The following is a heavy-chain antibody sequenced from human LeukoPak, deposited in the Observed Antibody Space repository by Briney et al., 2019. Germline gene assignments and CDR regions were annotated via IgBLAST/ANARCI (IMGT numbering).Heavy chain of an antibody. Sequence: SETLSLTCTVSGGSISSYYWSWIRQPPGKGLEWIGYIYYSGSTNYNPSLKSRVTISVDTSKNQFSLKLSSVTAADTALYYCARASYSYLRAYYSYHMDVWGKGTTVTVSS. CDR2: IYYSGST. CDR1: GGSISSYY. V-gene: IGHV4-59*01. CDR3: ARASYSYLRAYYSYHMDV. J-gene: IGHJ6*03. D-gene: IGHD6-13*01.